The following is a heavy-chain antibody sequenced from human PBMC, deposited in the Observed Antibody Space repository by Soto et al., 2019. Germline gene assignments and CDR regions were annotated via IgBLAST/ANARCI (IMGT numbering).Heavy chain of an antibody. CDR3: ARGHYYYYHVDV. Sequence: SETLSLTFTVSGGSINNYYWSWIRQPPGKGLEWIGYISDSGSTNYDPSLKSRVTISVDTSKKQFSLRLNSVTAADTAVYSCARGHYYYYHVDVWGPGTTVTVSS. V-gene: IGHV4-59*01. CDR2: ISDSGST. J-gene: IGHJ6*02. CDR1: GGSINNYY.